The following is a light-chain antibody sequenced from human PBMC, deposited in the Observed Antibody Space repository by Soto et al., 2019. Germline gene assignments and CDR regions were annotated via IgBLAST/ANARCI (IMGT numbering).Light chain of an antibody. CDR2: GAS. J-gene: IGKJ1*01. Sequence: EIVMTQSPASLSVSPGERATVSCGASQTVSSNLAWYQQKPGQAPRLLIYGASTRATGIPARFSGSGSGTELTLTISSLQSEDFAVYYCQQYNKWPQTFGQGTKVEIK. CDR3: QQYNKWPQT. CDR1: QTVSSN. V-gene: IGKV3-15*01.